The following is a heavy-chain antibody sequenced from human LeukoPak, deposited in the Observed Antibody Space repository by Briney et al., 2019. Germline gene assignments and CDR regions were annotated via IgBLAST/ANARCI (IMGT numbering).Heavy chain of an antibody. CDR1: GFPFSNYA. CDR2: VNDNGAAT. CDR3: AKGLKTGVGPYMGYHYYMDV. J-gene: IGHJ6*03. D-gene: IGHD3-16*01. V-gene: IGHV3-23*01. Sequence: PGGSLRLSCAASGFPFSNYAMSWVRQAPGKGLKWVATVNDNGAATYYADSVKGRFTISRDNSYNTVSLQMNGLRDEDTGVYYCAKGLKTGVGPYMGYHYYMDVWGKGATVTASS.